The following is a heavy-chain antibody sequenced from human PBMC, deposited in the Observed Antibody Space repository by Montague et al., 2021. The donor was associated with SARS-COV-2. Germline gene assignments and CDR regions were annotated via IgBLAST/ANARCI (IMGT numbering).Heavy chain of an antibody. V-gene: IGHV4-39*01. CDR2: VYYTGRT. CDR3: ARHNRVVEREPLGGMDV. Sequence: SETLSLTCTVSGGSVRSAIYYWGWIRQPPEKGLEWIGRVYYTGRTSYNSSLMGRVTISVDTYQNQFSLKLNSVTAADTAVYFCARHNRVVEREPLGGMDVWGQGTTVIVSS. J-gene: IGHJ6*02. CDR1: GGSVRSAIYY. D-gene: IGHD1-26*01.